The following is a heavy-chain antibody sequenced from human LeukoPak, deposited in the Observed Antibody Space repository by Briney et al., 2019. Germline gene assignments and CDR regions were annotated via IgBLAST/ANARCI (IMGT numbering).Heavy chain of an antibody. CDR1: GLTISSYW. CDR3: ARDWSWGYYYYYGMDV. V-gene: IGHV3-21*01. J-gene: IGHJ6*02. D-gene: IGHD3-3*01. CDR2: ISSSSSYI. Sequence: GGSLRLSCAASGLTISSYWMHWVRQAPGKGLEWVSSISSSSSYIYYADSVKGRFTISRDNAKNSLYLQMNSLRAEDTAVYYCARDWSWGYYYYYGMDVWGQGTTVTVSS.